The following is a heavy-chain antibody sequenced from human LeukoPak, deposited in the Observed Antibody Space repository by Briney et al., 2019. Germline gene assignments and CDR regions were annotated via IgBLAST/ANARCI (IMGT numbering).Heavy chain of an antibody. CDR2: ISGYTGDT. CDR1: GYTFTGYY. CDR3: ARAGYCGDGGCRGGSAFDV. J-gene: IGHJ3*01. Sequence: GASVKVSCKASGYTFTGYYMHWVRQAPGQGLECMGWISGYTGDTKYAQIFQGRFTVTTDTSTSTAYMELRSLTYDDTAVYYCARAGYCGDGGCRGGSAFDVWGQGTMVTVSS. V-gene: IGHV1-18*04. D-gene: IGHD2-15*01.